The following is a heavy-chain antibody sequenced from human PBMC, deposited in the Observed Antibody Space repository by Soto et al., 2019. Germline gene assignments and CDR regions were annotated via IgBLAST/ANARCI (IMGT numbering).Heavy chain of an antibody. Sequence: QVHLVESGGGVVQPGRSLRLSCAASGFSFSTYGMHWVRQAPGKGLEWVAFISNDGSNKYYADSVTGRVTISRDNSKNTLYLQINRLRAEDTAVYYCSKGFGNYGAFDYCGQGTLVTVSS. V-gene: IGHV3-30*18. CDR1: GFSFSTYG. D-gene: IGHD1-7*01. J-gene: IGHJ4*02. CDR2: ISNDGSNK. CDR3: SKGFGNYGAFDY.